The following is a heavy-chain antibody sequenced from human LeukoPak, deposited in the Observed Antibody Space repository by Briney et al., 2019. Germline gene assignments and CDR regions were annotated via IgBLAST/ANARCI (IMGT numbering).Heavy chain of an antibody. D-gene: IGHD6-13*01. CDR1: GFTFSDHY. Sequence: GGSLRLSCAASGFTFSDHYMEWVRQAPGKGREWVGRTRNKANRYTTEYAAAVKGRFTISRDDSKNSLYLQMNSLKTEDTAVYYCAREAIGSSRHFDYWGQGTLVTVSS. V-gene: IGHV3-72*01. CDR3: AREAIGSSRHFDY. CDR2: TRNKANRYTT. J-gene: IGHJ4*02.